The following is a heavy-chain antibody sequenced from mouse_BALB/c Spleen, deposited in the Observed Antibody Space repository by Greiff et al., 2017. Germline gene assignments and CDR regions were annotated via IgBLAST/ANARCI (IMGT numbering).Heavy chain of an antibody. D-gene: IGHD2-10*02. Sequence: QVQLQQSGAELMKPGASVKISCKATGYTFSSYWIEWVKQRPGHGLEWIGEILPGSGSTNYNEKFKGKATFTADTSSNTAYMQLSSLTSEDSAVYYCARIGLYGNYGAYWGQGTLVTVSA. CDR3: ARIGLYGNYGAY. CDR1: GYTFSSYW. CDR2: ILPGSGST. J-gene: IGHJ3*01. V-gene: IGHV1-9*01.